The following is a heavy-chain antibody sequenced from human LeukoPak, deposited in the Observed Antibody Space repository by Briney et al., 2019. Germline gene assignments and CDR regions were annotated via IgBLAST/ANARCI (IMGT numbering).Heavy chain of an antibody. CDR3: VRGGHWFDP. V-gene: IGHV4-61*01. Sequence: SETLSLTCTVSGGSISSSSYYWSWVRQPPGKGLEWIGYIYYTGSTNYNSALKSRVTMSVDTSKNQFSLKLTSVTAADTAVYYCVRGGHWFDPWGQGTLVSVSS. J-gene: IGHJ5*02. CDR1: GGSISSSSYY. CDR2: IYYTGST.